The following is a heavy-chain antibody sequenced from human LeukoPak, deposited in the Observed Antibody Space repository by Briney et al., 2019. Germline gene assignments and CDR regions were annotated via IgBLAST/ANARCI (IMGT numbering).Heavy chain of an antibody. D-gene: IGHD5-18*01. CDR2: ISAYNGNT. CDR1: GYTFTSYG. CDR3: ARDQEGIQLPDGEWLEYYFDY. J-gene: IGHJ4*02. Sequence: ASVKVSCKASGYTFTSYGISWVRQAPGQGLEWMGWISAYNGNTNYAQKLQGRVTMTTDTSTSTAYMELRSLRSDDTAVYYCARDQEGIQLPDGEWLEYYFDYWGQGTLVTVSS. V-gene: IGHV1-18*01.